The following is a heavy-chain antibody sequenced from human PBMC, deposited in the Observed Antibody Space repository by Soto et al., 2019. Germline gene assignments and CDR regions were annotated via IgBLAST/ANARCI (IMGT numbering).Heavy chain of an antibody. CDR3: ARDLGYYDFWSGLANYYYYYGMDV. V-gene: IGHV3-74*01. J-gene: IGHJ6*02. CDR1: GFTFSSNC. CDR2: INSDGSST. D-gene: IGHD3-3*01. Sequence: GGSLRLSFAASGFTFSSNCMHWVRQAPGKGLVWVSRINSDGSSTSYADSVKGRFTISRDNAKNTLYLQMNSLRAEDTAVYYCARDLGYYDFWSGLANYYYYYGMDVWGQGTTVTVSS.